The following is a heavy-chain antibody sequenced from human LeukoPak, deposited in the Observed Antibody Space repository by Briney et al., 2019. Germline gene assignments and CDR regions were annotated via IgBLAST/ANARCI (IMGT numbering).Heavy chain of an antibody. D-gene: IGHD3-10*01. CDR1: GGSISSSSYY. V-gene: IGHV4-39*01. CDR3: ARREYYGSGTYYYYFDC. Sequence: SETLSLTCTVSGGSISSSSYYWGWIRQPPGRGLEWIGSIYYSGSTNYNPSLKSRVTISVDTSKNQFSLKLSSVTAADTAVYYCARREYYGSGTYYYYFDCWGQGTLVTVSS. J-gene: IGHJ4*02. CDR2: IYYSGST.